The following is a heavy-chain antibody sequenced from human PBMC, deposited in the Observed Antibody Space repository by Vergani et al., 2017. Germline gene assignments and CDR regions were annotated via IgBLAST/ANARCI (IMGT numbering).Heavy chain of an antibody. CDR1: GYTFTYRY. V-gene: IGHV1-45*02. CDR2: ITPFNGNT. Sequence: QMQLVQSGAEVKKTGSSVKVSCKAFGYTFTYRYLHWVRQAPGQALEWMGWITPFNGNTNYAQKFQDRVTITRDRSMSTAYMELSSLRSEDTAMYYCALAESSTSCINSVCITPETGSWFDPWGQGTLVTVSS. CDR3: ALAESSTSCINSVCITPETGSWFDP. J-gene: IGHJ5*02. D-gene: IGHD2-2*01.